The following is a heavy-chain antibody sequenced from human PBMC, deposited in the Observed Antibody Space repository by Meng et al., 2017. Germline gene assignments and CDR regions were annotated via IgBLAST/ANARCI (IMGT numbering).Heavy chain of an antibody. CDR3: ARDSWVGMFDPERYCSGGSCLAGSSDY. CDR2: ISSSGSTI. V-gene: IGHV3-48*03. CDR1: GFTFSSYE. J-gene: IGHJ4*01. Sequence: GGSLRLSCAASGFTFSSYEMNWVRQAPGKGLEWVSYISSSGSTIYYADSVKGRFTISRDNAKNSLYLQMNSLRAEDTAVYYCARDSWVGMFDPERYCSGGSCLAGSSDYWGHGTLVTVSS. D-gene: IGHD2-15*01.